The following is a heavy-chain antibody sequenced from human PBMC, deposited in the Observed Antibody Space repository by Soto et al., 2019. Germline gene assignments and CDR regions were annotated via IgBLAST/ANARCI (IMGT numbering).Heavy chain of an antibody. Sequence: ASFYVCSQDSRYPFTNQYIERVPRAEGEEIEWMGIINPSGGSTSYAQKFQGRVTMTRDTSTSTVYMELSSMRSENTAVYDFGSSSYCCGDFYLYPFDDWGQGTLVTI. D-gene: IGHD2-21*02. CDR1: RYPFTNQY. J-gene: IGHJ4*02. CDR3: GSSSYCCGDFYLYPFDD. V-gene: IGHV1-46*01. CDR2: INPSGGST.